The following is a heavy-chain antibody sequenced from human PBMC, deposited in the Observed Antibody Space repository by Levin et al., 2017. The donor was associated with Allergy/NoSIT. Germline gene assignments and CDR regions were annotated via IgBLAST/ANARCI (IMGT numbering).Heavy chain of an antibody. Sequence: SQTLSLTCTVSGGSISSYYWSWIRQPPGKGLEWIGYIYYSGSTNYNPSLKSRVTISVDTSKNQFSLKLSSVTAADTAVYYCARLEGGSIADRGYYGMDVWGQGTTVTVSS. CDR3: ARLEGGSIADRGYYGMDV. CDR1: GGSISSYY. CDR2: IYYSGST. V-gene: IGHV4-59*01. J-gene: IGHJ6*02. D-gene: IGHD6-6*01.